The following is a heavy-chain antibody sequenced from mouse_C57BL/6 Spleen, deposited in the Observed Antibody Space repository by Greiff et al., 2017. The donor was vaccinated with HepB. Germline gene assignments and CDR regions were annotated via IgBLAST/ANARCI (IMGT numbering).Heavy chain of an antibody. V-gene: IGHV1-43*01. CDR3: ARRTLYSNYELLFDY. D-gene: IGHD2-5*01. J-gene: IGHJ2*01. Sequence: VQLKQSGPELVKPGASVKISCKASGYSFTGYYMHWVKQSSEKSLEWIGEINPSTGGTSYNQKFKGKATLTVDKSSSTAYMQLKSLTSEDSAVYYCARRTLYSNYELLFDYWGQGTTLTVSS. CDR1: GYSFTGYY. CDR2: INPSTGGT.